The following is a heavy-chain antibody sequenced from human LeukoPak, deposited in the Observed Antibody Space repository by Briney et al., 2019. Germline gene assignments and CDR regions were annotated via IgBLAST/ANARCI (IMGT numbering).Heavy chain of an antibody. CDR2: IYYSGST. CDR1: GGSISSSSYY. V-gene: IGHV4-39*07. J-gene: IGHJ4*02. CDR3: ARDSAGTFDY. D-gene: IGHD1-1*01. Sequence: SETLSLTCAVSGGSISSSSYYWGWIRQPPGKGLEWIGSIYYSGSTYYNPSLKSRVTISVDTSKNQFSLKLSSVTAADTAVYYCARDSAGTFDYWGQGTLVTVSS.